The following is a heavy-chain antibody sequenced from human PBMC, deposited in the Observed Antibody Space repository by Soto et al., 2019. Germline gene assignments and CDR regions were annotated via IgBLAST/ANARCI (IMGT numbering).Heavy chain of an antibody. V-gene: IGHV4-34*01. D-gene: IGHD3-10*01. CDR3: ARDGFGELYHY. Sequence: QVQLQQWGAGLLKPSETLSLTCAVYGGSFSGYYWSWIRQPPGKGLEWIGEINHSGSTNYNPSLKSRLTISVDTSKNQFSLKLSSVSTADTAVYYCARDGFGELYHYWGQGTLVTVSS. CDR1: GGSFSGYY. J-gene: IGHJ4*02. CDR2: INHSGST.